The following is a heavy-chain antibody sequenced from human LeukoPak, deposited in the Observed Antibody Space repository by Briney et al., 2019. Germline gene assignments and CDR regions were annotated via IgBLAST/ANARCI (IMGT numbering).Heavy chain of an antibody. J-gene: IGHJ4*02. CDR1: GFTFSSYA. CDR3: AKASPKIYDSSGYYFDY. CDR2: ISGSGGST. V-gene: IGHV3-23*01. D-gene: IGHD3-22*01. Sequence: PGGSLRLSCAASGFTFSSYAMSWVRQAPGKGLEWVSAISGSGGSTYYADSVKGRFTISRDNSKNTLYLQMNSLRAEDTAVYYCAKASPKIYDSSGYYFDYWGQGTLVTVSS.